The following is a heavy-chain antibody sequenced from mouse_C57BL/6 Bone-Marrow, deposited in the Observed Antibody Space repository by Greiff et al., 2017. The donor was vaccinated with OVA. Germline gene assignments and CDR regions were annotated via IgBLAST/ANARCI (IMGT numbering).Heavy chain of an antibody. CDR2: ISDGGSYT. V-gene: IGHV5-4*01. Sequence: EVQGVESGGGLVKPGGSLKLSCAASGFTFSSYAMSWVRQTPEKRLEWVATISDGGSYTYYPDNVKGRFTISRDNAKNNLYLQMSHLKSEDTAMYYCARVSIYYYGTFYWYFDVWGTGTTVTVSS. CDR1: GFTFSSYA. CDR3: ARVSIYYYGTFYWYFDV. J-gene: IGHJ1*03. D-gene: IGHD1-1*01.